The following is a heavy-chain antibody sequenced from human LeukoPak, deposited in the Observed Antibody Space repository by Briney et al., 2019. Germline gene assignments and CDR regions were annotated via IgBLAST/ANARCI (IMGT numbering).Heavy chain of an antibody. Sequence: SETLSLICTVSGASISTYYWSWVRQPPGKGLEWIGYIYYSGSTKYNPSLKSRVTISKDTSKNQFSLKLNSVTAADTAVYYCARVYPYCGSIGYVDYWGQGTLVTVSS. CDR3: ARVYPYCGSIGYVDY. CDR2: IYYSGST. D-gene: IGHD2-2*01. V-gene: IGHV4-59*01. J-gene: IGHJ4*02. CDR1: GASISTYY.